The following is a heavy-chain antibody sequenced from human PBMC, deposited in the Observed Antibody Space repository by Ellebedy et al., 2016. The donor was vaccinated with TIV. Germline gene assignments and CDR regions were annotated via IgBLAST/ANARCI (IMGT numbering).Heavy chain of an antibody. CDR3: ARGSTNVGLNWFDP. CDR1: GFTFSHYN. V-gene: IGHV3-33*01. D-gene: IGHD2-2*01. CDR2: IWYDGSNK. Sequence: PGGSLRLSCTASGFTFSHYNMHWVRQAPGKGLEWVAFIWYDGSNKYYADSVKGRFTISRDNSKNTVDLQMNSLRAEDTAMYYCARGSTNVGLNWFDPWGQGTLVTISS. J-gene: IGHJ5*02.